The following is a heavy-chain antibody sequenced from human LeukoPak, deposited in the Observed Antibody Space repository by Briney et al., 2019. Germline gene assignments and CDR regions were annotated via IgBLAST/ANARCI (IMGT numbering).Heavy chain of an antibody. J-gene: IGHJ6*02. CDR3: ARDGAYYDILTGYSNYYGMDV. D-gene: IGHD3-9*01. Sequence: GGSLRLSCAASGFTFSSYDMHWVRQATGKGLDWVSAIGTAGDTYYPGSVKGRFTISRENAKNSLYLQMNSLRAGDTAVYYCARDGAYYDILTGYSNYYGMDVWGQGTTVTVSS. CDR2: IGTAGDT. V-gene: IGHV3-13*01. CDR1: GFTFSSYD.